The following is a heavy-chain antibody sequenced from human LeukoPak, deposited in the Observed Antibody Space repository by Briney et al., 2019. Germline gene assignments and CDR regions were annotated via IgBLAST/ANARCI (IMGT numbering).Heavy chain of an antibody. Sequence: GGSLRLSCAASGFTFSSYWMNWVRQAPGKGLGWVSSISSSSSYIYYADSLKGRFTISRDNAKNSVYLQMNSLRAEDTAVYYCARDEVATISDYWGQGTLVTVSS. CDR1: GFTFSSYW. CDR3: ARDEVATISDY. D-gene: IGHD5-12*01. J-gene: IGHJ4*02. V-gene: IGHV3-21*01. CDR2: ISSSSSYI.